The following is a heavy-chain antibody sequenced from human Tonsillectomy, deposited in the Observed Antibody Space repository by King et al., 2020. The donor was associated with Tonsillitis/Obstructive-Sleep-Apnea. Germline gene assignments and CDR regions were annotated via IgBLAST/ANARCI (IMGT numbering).Heavy chain of an antibody. D-gene: IGHD7-27*01. Sequence: VQLVESGGGVVQPGRSLRLSCAASGFTFSSYGMHWVRQAPGKGLEWVAVIWYDGSTKYYADSVKGRFTISRDNSRNTLYLQMNSLRAEDTAVYYCARDTHPLGMGAFDIWGQGTMVTVSS. V-gene: IGHV3-33*01. CDR2: IWYDGSTK. CDR3: ARDTHPLGMGAFDI. J-gene: IGHJ3*02. CDR1: GFTFSSYG.